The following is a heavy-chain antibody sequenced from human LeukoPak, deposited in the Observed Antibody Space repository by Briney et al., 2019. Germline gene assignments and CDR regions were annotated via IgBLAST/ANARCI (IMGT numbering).Heavy chain of an antibody. CDR3: ARGPAGYSSTGRVAENDY. CDR2: IYHSGST. Sequence: ETLSLTCTVSGYSISSGYYWGWIRQPPGKGLEWIGSIYHSGSTYYNPSLKSRVTISVDTSKNQFSLKLSSVTAADTVVYYCARGPAGYSSTGRVAENDYWGQGTLVTVSS. V-gene: IGHV4-38-2*02. J-gene: IGHJ4*02. CDR1: GYSISSGYY. D-gene: IGHD6-19*01.